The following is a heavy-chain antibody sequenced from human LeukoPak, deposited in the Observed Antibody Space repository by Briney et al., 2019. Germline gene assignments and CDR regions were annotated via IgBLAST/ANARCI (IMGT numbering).Heavy chain of an antibody. CDR3: ATAHSYSSSSFDP. D-gene: IGHD6-6*01. CDR1: GYTFTSYD. V-gene: IGHV1-8*01. Sequence: ASVKVSCKAAGYTFTSYDINWVRQATGQGLEWMGWMNPNSGNTGYAQKFQGRVTMTRNTSISTAYMELSSLRSEDTAVYYCATAHSYSSSSFDPWGQETLVTVSS. CDR2: MNPNSGNT. J-gene: IGHJ5*02.